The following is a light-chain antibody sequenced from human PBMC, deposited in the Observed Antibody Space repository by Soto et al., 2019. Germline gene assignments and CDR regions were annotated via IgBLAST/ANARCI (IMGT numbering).Light chain of an antibody. CDR1: SSDIGDSNH. V-gene: IGLV2-14*03. CDR2: DVA. Sequence: SALPQPASVSVSPGQSITISCTGTSSDIGDSNHVSWYQQHPGKAPELIIYDVASRPSGVSGRFSGSKSGNTASLTISGLQAEDEADYYCSSYASTSALYVFGTGTKVTVL. J-gene: IGLJ1*01. CDR3: SSYASTSALYV.